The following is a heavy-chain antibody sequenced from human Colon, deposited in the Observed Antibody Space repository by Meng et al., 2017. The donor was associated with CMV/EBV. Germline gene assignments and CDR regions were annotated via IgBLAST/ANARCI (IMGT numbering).Heavy chain of an antibody. J-gene: IGHJ6*02. V-gene: IGHV3-30*02. CDR3: AQSLDPVTPRDFYYGMDI. CDR1: GFTFSSYG. CDR2: IRYDGSTI. Sequence: GESLKISCAASGFTFSSYGMHWVRQTPGKGLEWVAFIRYDGSTIYYGDSVKGRLTISRDNSKNTLFLEMNSLRVEDTAVYYCAQSLDPVTPRDFYYGMDIWGQGAVVTVSS. D-gene: IGHD3-16*01.